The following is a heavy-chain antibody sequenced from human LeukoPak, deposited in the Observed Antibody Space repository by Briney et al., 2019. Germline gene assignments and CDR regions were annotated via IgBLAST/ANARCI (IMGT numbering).Heavy chain of an antibody. CDR2: ISGSGGST. Sequence: LSGGSLRLSCAASGFTFSSYAMSWVRQAPGKGLEWVSAISGSGGSTYYADSVKGRFTISRDNSKNTLYLQMNSLRAEDTAVYYCAKDFSYDSSGYSLAFDYWGQGALVTVSS. D-gene: IGHD3-22*01. J-gene: IGHJ4*02. V-gene: IGHV3-23*01. CDR3: AKDFSYDSSGYSLAFDY. CDR1: GFTFSSYA.